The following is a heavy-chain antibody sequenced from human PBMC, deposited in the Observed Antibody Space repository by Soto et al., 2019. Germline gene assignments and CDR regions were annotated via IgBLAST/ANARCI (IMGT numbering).Heavy chain of an antibody. V-gene: IGHV4-38-2*02. CDR3: ARDLGFRFDP. CDR2: IYHSGST. CDR1: GYSISSGYY. J-gene: IGHJ5*02. Sequence: ETLSLTCAVSGYSISSGYYWGWIRQPPGKGLEWIGSIYHSGSTYYNPSLKSRVTISVDTSKNQFSLKLSSVTAADTAVYYCARDLGFRFDPWGQGTPVTVSS. D-gene: IGHD3-10*01.